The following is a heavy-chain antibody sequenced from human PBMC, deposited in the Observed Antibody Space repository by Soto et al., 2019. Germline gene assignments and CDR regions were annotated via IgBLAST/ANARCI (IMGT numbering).Heavy chain of an antibody. V-gene: IGHV4-59*01. Sequence: SGTLSLTCTVSGGSISSYYWSWIRQPPGKGLEWIGYIYYSGSTNYNPSLKSRVTISVDTSKNQFSLKLSSVTAADTAVYYCARESGYYYDSSGYSYNWFDPWGQGTLVTVSS. D-gene: IGHD3-22*01. CDR3: ARESGYYYDSSGYSYNWFDP. J-gene: IGHJ5*02. CDR2: IYYSGST. CDR1: GGSISSYY.